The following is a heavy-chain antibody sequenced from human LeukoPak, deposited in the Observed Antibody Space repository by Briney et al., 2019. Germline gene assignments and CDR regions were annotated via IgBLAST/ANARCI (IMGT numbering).Heavy chain of an antibody. CDR1: GFTFSSYG. CDR2: ISYDGSNK. D-gene: IGHD6-13*01. Sequence: PGRSLRLSCAASGFTFSSYGMHWVRQAPGKGLEWVAVISYDGSNKYYADSVKGRFTISRDNSENTLYLQMNSLRAEDTAVYYRAKVGLVQGYSGMDVWGQGTTVTVSS. CDR3: AKVGLVQGYSGMDV. J-gene: IGHJ6*02. V-gene: IGHV3-30*18.